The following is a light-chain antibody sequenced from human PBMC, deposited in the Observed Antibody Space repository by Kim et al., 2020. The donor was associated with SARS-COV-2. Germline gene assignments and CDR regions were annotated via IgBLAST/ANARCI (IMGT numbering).Light chain of an antibody. Sequence: ASVGERVTITCRASQGIRIYLAWYQQKPGKVPKLLIGRASNLQSGVPSRFSGSGSGTDFTLIISSLQPEDVATYYCQEYDRAPLTFGQGTRLGIK. CDR1: QGIRIY. CDR2: RAS. J-gene: IGKJ5*01. V-gene: IGKV1-27*01. CDR3: QEYDRAPLT.